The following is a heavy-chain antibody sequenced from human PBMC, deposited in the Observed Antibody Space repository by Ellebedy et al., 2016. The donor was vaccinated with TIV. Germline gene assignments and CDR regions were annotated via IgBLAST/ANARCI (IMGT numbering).Heavy chain of an antibody. CDR1: GFTFSSYA. J-gene: IGHJ3*01. V-gene: IGHV3-23*01. Sequence: PGGSLRLSCAASGFTFSSYAMSWVRQAPGKGLEWVAEIRGGGADTYHADSVKGRFTVSRDNSKNTLPLQMNSLRTEDTAVYYCANDPFVGDLEGFHVWGQGTMVTVSS. D-gene: IGHD3-16*01. CDR3: ANDPFVGDLEGFHV. CDR2: IRGGGADT.